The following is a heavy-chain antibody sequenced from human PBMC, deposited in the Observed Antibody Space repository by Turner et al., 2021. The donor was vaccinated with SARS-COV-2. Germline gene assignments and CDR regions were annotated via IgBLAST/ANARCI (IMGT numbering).Heavy chain of an antibody. V-gene: IGHV3-33*01. D-gene: IGHD4-17*01. Sequence: QVQLVESGGGVVQPGRSLRLSCAASGFTFITYGMHWVRQAPGKGLEWVAVIWYDGSDKDYADSVKGRVTISRDNSKNTLYLQMNNLRAEDTAVYYWARSTVTTPPDDWGQGTLVTVSS. CDR2: IWYDGSDK. J-gene: IGHJ4*02. CDR1: GFTFITYG. CDR3: ARSTVTTPPDD.